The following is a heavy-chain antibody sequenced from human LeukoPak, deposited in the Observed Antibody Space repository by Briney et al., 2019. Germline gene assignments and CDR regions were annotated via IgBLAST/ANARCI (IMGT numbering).Heavy chain of an antibody. V-gene: IGHV4-34*01. J-gene: IGHJ4*02. CDR1: GGSFSGYY. Sequence: SETLSLTCAVYGGSFSGYYWSWIRQPPGKGLEWIGEINHSGSTNYNPSLKSRVTISVDTSKNQFSLKLSSVTAADTAVYYCARGDIQRSVHHYFDYWGQGTLVTVSS. CDR2: INHSGST. D-gene: IGHD3-9*01. CDR3: ARGDIQRSVHHYFDY.